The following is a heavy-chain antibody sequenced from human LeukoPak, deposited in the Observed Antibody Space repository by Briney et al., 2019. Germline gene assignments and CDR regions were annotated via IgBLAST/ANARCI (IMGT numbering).Heavy chain of an antibody. CDR2: IYPGDSDT. CDR3: ARSGSGYSYGYAY. CDR1: GSRFTNYW. J-gene: IGHJ4*02. D-gene: IGHD5-18*01. V-gene: IGHV5-51*01. Sequence: GGSLQISLQVSGSRFTNYWIAWVRQMPGKGREWMGIIYPGDSDTKYSTSFQGEVTMLADKSTTTAYLQWSSLKASDTAMYYCARSGSGYSYGYAYWGQGTLVTVSS.